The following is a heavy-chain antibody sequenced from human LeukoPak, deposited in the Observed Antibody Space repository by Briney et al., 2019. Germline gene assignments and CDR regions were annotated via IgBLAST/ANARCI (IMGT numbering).Heavy chain of an antibody. D-gene: IGHD1-26*01. Sequence: GTSLRLSCAASGFTFRSHGMHWVRQAPGKGLEWVAFIWYDGSNKYYTDSVKGRFTISRDDSKNTLYLQMNSLRAEDTAVYYCAGDRATSYFDYWGQGALVTISS. CDR1: GFTFRSHG. V-gene: IGHV3-33*01. CDR3: AGDRATSYFDY. J-gene: IGHJ4*02. CDR2: IWYDGSNK.